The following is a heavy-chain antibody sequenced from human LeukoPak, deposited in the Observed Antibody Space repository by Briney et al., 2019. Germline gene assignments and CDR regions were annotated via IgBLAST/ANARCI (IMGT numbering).Heavy chain of an antibody. CDR1: GFSFSNYF. CDR2: ITNSGRST. V-gene: IGHV3-11*04. CDR3: AREASGNYHVFDS. Sequence: GSLRLSCEAFGFSFSNYFISWIRQPPGNGLEWVSYITNSGRSTNYADAVKGRFTISRDNAKKSVYLEMTDLRAEDTAVYYCAREASGNYHVFDSWGQGTLVTVSS. D-gene: IGHD1-26*01. J-gene: IGHJ4*02.